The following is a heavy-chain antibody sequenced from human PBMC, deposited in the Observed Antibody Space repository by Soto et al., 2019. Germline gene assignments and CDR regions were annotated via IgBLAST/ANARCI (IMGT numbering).Heavy chain of an antibody. D-gene: IGHD2-2*01. CDR3: ARDGARVRGECDY. CDR1: GYTFTNNG. Sequence: QVQLVQSGAEVKKPGASVKVSCKASGYTFTNNGSSWVRQAPGQGLEWLGWICDDNGNTNYAQKLQGRVTMTTDKSTTTAYMELRSLTSDDTAVYYCARDGARVRGECDYWGQGTLVTVSS. J-gene: IGHJ4*02. V-gene: IGHV1-18*01. CDR2: ICDDNGNT.